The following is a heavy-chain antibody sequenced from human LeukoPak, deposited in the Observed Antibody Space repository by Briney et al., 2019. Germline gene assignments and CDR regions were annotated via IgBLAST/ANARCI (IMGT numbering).Heavy chain of an antibody. CDR1: GYTFTGYY. Sequence: ASVKVSCKASGYTFTGYYMHWVRQAPGQGLEWMGWINPNSGGTNYAQKFQGRVTMTRDTSISTAYMELSRLRSDDTAVYYCARVGSILWFGELFPFDYWGQGTLVTASS. D-gene: IGHD3-10*01. CDR3: ARVGSILWFGELFPFDY. CDR2: INPNSGGT. J-gene: IGHJ4*02. V-gene: IGHV1-2*02.